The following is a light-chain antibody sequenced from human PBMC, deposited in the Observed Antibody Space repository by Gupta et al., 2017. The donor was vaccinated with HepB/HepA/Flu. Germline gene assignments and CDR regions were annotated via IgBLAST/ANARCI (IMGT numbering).Light chain of an antibody. CDR3: CSYAGSTTFVI. J-gene: IGLJ2*01. CDR2: EVT. V-gene: IGLV2-23*02. CDR1: SSDVGSYNL. Sequence: QSALAQPASVSGSPGQSITISCTGTSSDVGSYNLFSWYQQHPGKAPKLMISEVTKRPSGISNRFSGSKSGNTASLTISGLQAEDEADYYCCSYAGSTTFVIFGGGTKLTVL.